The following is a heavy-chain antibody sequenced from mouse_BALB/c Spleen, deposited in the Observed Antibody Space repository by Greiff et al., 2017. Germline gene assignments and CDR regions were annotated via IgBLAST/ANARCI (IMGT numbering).Heavy chain of an antibody. CDR2: INPSNGGT. Sequence: QVQLQQSGAELVKPGASVKLSCKASGYTFTSYYMYWVKQRPGQGLEWIGEINPSNGGTNFNEKFKSKATLTVDKSSSTAYMQLSSLTSEDSAVYYCTGGYGSSPWFAYWGQGTLVTVSA. V-gene: IGHV1S16*01. D-gene: IGHD1-1*01. J-gene: IGHJ3*01. CDR1: GYTFTSYY. CDR3: TGGYGSSPWFAY.